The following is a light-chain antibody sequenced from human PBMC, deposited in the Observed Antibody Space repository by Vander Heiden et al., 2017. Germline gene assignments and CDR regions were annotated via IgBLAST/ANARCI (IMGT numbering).Light chain of an antibody. J-gene: IGLJ3*02. V-gene: IGLV3-25*03. CDR1: ALPKQY. CDR3: QSADSIEWV. Sequence: SYELTQPPSVSVSPGQTARITCSGDALPKQYAYWYQQKPGQAPVLVIYKDSERPSGIPERFSGSSSGTTVTLTISGVQAEDEADYYCQSADSIEWVFGGGTKLTVL. CDR2: KDS.